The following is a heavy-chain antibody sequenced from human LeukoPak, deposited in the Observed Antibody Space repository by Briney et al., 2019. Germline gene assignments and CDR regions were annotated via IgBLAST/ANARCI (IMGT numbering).Heavy chain of an antibody. J-gene: IGHJ5*02. Sequence: PSETLSLTCTVSGGSISSSSYYWVWIRQPPGKGLEWIGSIYYSGSTYYNPSLKSRVTISVDTSKNQFSLKLSSVTAADTAVYYCARQDYGDYLNWFDPWGQGTLVTVSS. CDR3: ARQDYGDYLNWFDP. CDR2: IYYSGST. V-gene: IGHV4-39*01. CDR1: GGSISSSSYY. D-gene: IGHD4-17*01.